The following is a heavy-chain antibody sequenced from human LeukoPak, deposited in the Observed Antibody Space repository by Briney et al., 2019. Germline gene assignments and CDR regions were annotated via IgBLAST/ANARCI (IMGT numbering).Heavy chain of an antibody. J-gene: IGHJ4*02. V-gene: IGHV3-30*04. CDR1: GFTFSSYS. D-gene: IGHD6-19*01. CDR2: ISYDG. Sequence: GGSLRPSCAASGFTFSSYSMHWVRQAPGKGLEWVAVISYDGNYADSVEGRFTISRDNSKNTLYLQMNSLRAEDTAVYYCAKGHSSGWWYFDYWGQGTLVTVSS. CDR3: AKGHSSGWWYFDY.